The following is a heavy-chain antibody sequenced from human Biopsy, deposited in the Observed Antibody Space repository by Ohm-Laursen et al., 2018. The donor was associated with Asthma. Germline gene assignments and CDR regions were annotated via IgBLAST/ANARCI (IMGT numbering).Heavy chain of an antibody. CDR1: GYTFINYA. D-gene: IGHD3-9*01. J-gene: IGHJ3*02. V-gene: IGHV1-3*01. CDR2: INAANGNT. Sequence: ASVKVSCKASGYTFINYAIHWVRQAPGHSLEWMGWINAANGNTKYSQKFQGRLTISRDTSASTAYMDLSSLRSEDTAVYYCARTYYDFLTGQVKDAFGIWGQGTMVTVSS. CDR3: ARTYYDFLTGQVKDAFGI.